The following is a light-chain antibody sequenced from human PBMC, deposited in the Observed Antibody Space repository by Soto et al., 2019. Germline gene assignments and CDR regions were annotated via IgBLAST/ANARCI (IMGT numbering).Light chain of an antibody. Sequence: QSALTQPASVSGSPRQSITISCTGTSSDVGGYDYVSWYQHHPGKAPKFMIYEVTNRPSGVSHRFSGSKSGNTASLTISGLQAEDEADYYCSSYTTTSTYVFGTGTKVTVL. CDR3: SSYTTTSTYV. V-gene: IGLV2-14*01. CDR2: EVT. CDR1: SSDVGGYDY. J-gene: IGLJ1*01.